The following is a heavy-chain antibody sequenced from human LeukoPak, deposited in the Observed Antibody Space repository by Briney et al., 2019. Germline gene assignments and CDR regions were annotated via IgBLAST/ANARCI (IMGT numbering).Heavy chain of an antibody. Sequence: PSETLSLTCTVSGGSISNSRYYWGWIRQPPGKGLEWIGSIYYSGSTYYNPSLKSRVTISVDTSKNQFSLKLSSVTAADTAVYYCANNYYFAYWGQGTLVTVSS. D-gene: IGHD1-1*01. CDR2: IYYSGST. CDR1: GGSISNSRYY. V-gene: IGHV4-39*01. J-gene: IGHJ4*02. CDR3: ANNYYFAY.